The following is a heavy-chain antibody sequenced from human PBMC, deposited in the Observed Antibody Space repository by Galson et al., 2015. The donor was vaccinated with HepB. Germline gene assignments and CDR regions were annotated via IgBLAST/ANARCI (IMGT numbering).Heavy chain of an antibody. CDR3: ARGHYYDSTGAYYFDY. J-gene: IGHJ4*02. CDR1: GDSVSSNRAA. Sequence: AISGDSVSSNRAAWNWIRQSPSRGLEWLRRTYYRSKWSSDYAASVKSRITINADTSKNQFSLQLNSVTPEDTAVYYCARGHYYDSTGAYYFDYWGQGTLVTVSS. CDR2: TYYRSKWSS. D-gene: IGHD3-22*01. V-gene: IGHV6-1*01.